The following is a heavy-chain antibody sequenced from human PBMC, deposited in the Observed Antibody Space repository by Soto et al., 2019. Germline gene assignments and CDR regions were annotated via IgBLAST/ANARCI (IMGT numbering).Heavy chain of an antibody. V-gene: IGHV6-1*01. J-gene: IGHJ4*02. Sequence: SQTLSLTCAISGDSVSSNGAAWNWIRQSPSRGLEWMGRTYYRSKWFTNYALSVKSRITITPDTSKNQFSLQLNSVTPQDTAVYYCARGDQWFDYWGQGTLVAVSS. CDR3: ARGDQWFDY. CDR2: TYYRSKWFT. D-gene: IGHD3-16*01. CDR1: GDSVSSNGAA.